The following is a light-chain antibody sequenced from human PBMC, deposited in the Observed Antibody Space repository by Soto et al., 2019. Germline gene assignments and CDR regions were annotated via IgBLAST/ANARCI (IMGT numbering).Light chain of an antibody. Sequence: LTQPRSVSGSPGQSVTISCTGTSSDVGGYNYVSWYQQHPGRAPKVMIYDVSKRPSGVPDRFSGSKSGNTASLTISGLQAEDEADYYCCSYAGSYTYVFGTGTKVT. CDR3: CSYAGSYTYV. V-gene: IGLV2-11*01. CDR2: DVS. J-gene: IGLJ1*01. CDR1: SSDVGGYNY.